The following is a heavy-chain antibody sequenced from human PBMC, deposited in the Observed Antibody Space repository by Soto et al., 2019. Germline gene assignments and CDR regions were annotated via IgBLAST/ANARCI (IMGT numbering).Heavy chain of an antibody. J-gene: IGHJ4*02. D-gene: IGHD3-16*01. CDR3: ARLVMDGGLGPSYFDY. Sequence: PSQTLSLTCTVSGSSVLNGAYYWNWIRQRPGEGLQWIGKIFFSGDTHYSPALKSRLFISIDTSKNQFSLKLSSVTAEDTAVYYCARLVMDGGLGPSYFDYWGQGTMVTVSS. V-gene: IGHV4-31*03. CDR1: GSSVLNGAYY. CDR2: IFFSGDT.